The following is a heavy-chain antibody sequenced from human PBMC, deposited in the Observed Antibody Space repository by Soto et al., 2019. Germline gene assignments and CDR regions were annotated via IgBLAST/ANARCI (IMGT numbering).Heavy chain of an antibody. CDR2: ISYDGSNK. J-gene: IGHJ6*02. CDR1: GFTFSSYA. CDR3: ARGLVYAIVDYYGMDV. Sequence: GGSLRLSCAASGFTFSSYAMHWVRQAPGKGLEWVAVISYDGSNKYYADSVKGRFTISRDNSKNTLYLQMNSLRAEDTAVYYCARGLVYAIVDYYGMDVWGQGTTVTVSS. V-gene: IGHV3-30-3*01. D-gene: IGHD2-8*01.